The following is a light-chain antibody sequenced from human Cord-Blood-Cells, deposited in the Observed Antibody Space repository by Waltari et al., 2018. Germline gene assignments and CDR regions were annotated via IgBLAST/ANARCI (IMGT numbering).Light chain of an antibody. CDR2: DAS. J-gene: IGKJ4*01. Sequence: DIQMTKSPSSLSASVGDRVTITCQASQDISNYLNWYQQKPGKAPKLLIYDASNLETEVPSRFSGSGSGTDFTFTISSLQPEDIATYYCQQYDNLPLTFGGGTKVEIK. V-gene: IGKV1-33*01. CDR3: QQYDNLPLT. CDR1: QDISNY.